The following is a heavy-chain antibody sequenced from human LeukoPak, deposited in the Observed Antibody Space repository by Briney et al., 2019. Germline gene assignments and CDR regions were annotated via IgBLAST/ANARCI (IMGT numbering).Heavy chain of an antibody. CDR2: ISWDGGST. V-gene: IGHV3-43D*03. J-gene: IGHJ4*01. CDR3: AKGDRPLRYFDWLLNY. D-gene: IGHD3-9*01. CDR1: GFTFDDYA. Sequence: GGSLRLSCAASGFTFDDYAMHWVRQAPGKGLEWVSLISWDGGSTYYADSVKGRFTISRDNSKNSLYQQMNSLRAEDTALYYCAKGDRPLRYFDWLLNYWGQGTLVTVSS.